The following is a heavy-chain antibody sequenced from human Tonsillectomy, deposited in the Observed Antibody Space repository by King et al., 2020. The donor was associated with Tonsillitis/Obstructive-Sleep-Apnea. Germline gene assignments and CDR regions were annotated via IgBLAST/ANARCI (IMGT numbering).Heavy chain of an antibody. CDR2: IKQDGSEK. J-gene: IGHJ2*01. Sequence: QLVQSGGGLVQPGGSLRLSCAASGFTFSYYWMSWVRQAPGKGLEWVANIKQDGSEKYYVDSVKGRFTISRDNAKNSLYLRMNSLRAEDTAVYYCARARGIIEVAGDYWYFDLWGRGTLVTVSS. V-gene: IGHV3-7*04. CDR1: GFTFSYYW. CDR3: ARARGIIEVAGDYWYFDL. D-gene: IGHD6-19*01.